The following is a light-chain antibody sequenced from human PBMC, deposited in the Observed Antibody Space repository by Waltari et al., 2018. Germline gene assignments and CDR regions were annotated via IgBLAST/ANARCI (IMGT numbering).Light chain of an antibody. J-gene: IGKJ5*01. CDR2: GAS. CDR3: QQRTNWIT. CDR1: QNVSSY. V-gene: IGKV3-11*01. Sequence: EIVLTQSPATLSLSPGERATLSCRASQNVSSYLAWYQNKPGQAPRLLIYGASNRATGIPARFSGSGSGTDFTLTISSLEPEDFAVYYCQQRTNWITFGQGTRLEIK.